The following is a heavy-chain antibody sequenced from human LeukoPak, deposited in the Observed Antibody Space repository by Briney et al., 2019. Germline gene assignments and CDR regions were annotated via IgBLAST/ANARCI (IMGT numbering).Heavy chain of an antibody. CDR2: ISGSGAYT. V-gene: IGHV3-23*01. CDR1: GFTFSNYA. CDR3: ARERRFNYGTHYGRDV. J-gene: IGHJ6*02. Sequence: PGGSLTLSCAASGFTFSNYAMSWVRQAPGKGLEWVAGISGSGAYTYYAYSVNGRFIISRDNSKSTLYLQMNSLRAEETALYYCARERRFNYGTHYGRDVWGQGTTVTVS. D-gene: IGHD3-16*01.